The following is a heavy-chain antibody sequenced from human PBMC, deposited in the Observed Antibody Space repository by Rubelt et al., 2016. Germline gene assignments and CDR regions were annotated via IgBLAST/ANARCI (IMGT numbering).Heavy chain of an antibody. CDR1: GGSINDNNW. J-gene: IGHJ4*02. Sequence: SLTCAVSGGSINDNNWWSWVRQPPGKGLGWIGEISHSGSTSYNPSLQSRVTISMDKSMHHFSLRLSSVTAADTAVYYCARSTAHSDFDYWGQGTLVTVSS. CDR2: ISHSGST. D-gene: IGHD2-8*02. V-gene: IGHV4-4*02. CDR3: ARSTAHSDFDY.